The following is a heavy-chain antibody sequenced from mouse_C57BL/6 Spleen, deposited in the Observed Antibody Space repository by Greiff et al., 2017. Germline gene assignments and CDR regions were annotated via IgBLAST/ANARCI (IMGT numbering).Heavy chain of an antibody. Sequence: QVQLQQPGAELVRPGTSVKLSCKASGYTFTSYWMHWVKQRPGQGLEWIGVIDPSDSYTNYNQKFKGKATLTVDTSSSTAYMQLSSLTSEDSAVYYCARGLYDYDPYYFDYWGQGTTRTVSS. D-gene: IGHD2-4*01. J-gene: IGHJ2*01. CDR3: ARGLYDYDPYYFDY. CDR2: IDPSDSYT. CDR1: GYTFTSYW. V-gene: IGHV1-59*01.